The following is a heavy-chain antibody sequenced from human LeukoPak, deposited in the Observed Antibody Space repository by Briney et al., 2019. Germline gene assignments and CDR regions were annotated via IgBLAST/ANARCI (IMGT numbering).Heavy chain of an antibody. Sequence: PSETLSLTCAVYGGSFSGYYWSWIRQPPGKGLEWIGEINHSGSTNYNPSLKSRVTISVDTSKNQFSLKLSSVTAADTAVYYCARAPRGRNYYYYMDVWGKGTTVTVSS. CDR1: GGSFSGYY. V-gene: IGHV4-34*01. CDR3: ARAPRGRNYYYYMDV. D-gene: IGHD3-16*01. CDR2: INHSGST. J-gene: IGHJ6*03.